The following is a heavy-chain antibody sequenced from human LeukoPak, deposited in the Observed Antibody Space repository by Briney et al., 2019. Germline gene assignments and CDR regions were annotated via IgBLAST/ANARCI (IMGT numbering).Heavy chain of an antibody. CDR1: GFTFSSYS. Sequence: GGSLRLSCAASGFTFSSYSMNWIRQAPGKGLEWVSYISSSGSTIYYADSVKGRFTISRDNAKNSLYLQMNSLRAEDTAVYYCARDSGGPSGWSAFDYWGQGTLVTVSS. CDR3: ARDSGGPSGWSAFDY. D-gene: IGHD6-19*01. CDR2: ISSSGSTI. J-gene: IGHJ4*02. V-gene: IGHV3-48*04.